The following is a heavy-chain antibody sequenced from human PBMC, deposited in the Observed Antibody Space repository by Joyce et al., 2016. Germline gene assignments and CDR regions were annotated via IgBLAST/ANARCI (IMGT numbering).Heavy chain of an antibody. Sequence: QVQLEQSGAEVKKPGSSVKVSCKTSGDIFNAYGINWVRQAPGQGREWLGGIVPMSATTDYGQKFRGSLSLGAHEPTSTVYMELSGLRSEDTGTYYCARGRGDDFWSGYYGSIDYWGQGTLVSVSS. J-gene: IGHJ4*02. V-gene: IGHV1-69*01. D-gene: IGHD3-3*01. CDR3: ARGRGDDFWSGYYGSIDY. CDR2: IVPMSATT. CDR1: GDIFNAYG.